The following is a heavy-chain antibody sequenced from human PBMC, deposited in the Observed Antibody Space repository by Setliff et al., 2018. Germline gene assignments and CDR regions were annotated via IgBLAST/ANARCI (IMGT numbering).Heavy chain of an antibody. Sequence: GGSLRLSCAASGFTFGDFAMTWVRQAPGKGLEWVSGIGGRGISTYYADSVRGRFTISRDNSKNTLYLQLNSLRAEDTAVYYCARCTGGDCYLDAFDIWGQGTMVTVSS. CDR3: ARCTGGDCYLDAFDI. J-gene: IGHJ3*02. CDR2: IGGRGIST. CDR1: GFTFGDFA. V-gene: IGHV3-23*01. D-gene: IGHD2-21*02.